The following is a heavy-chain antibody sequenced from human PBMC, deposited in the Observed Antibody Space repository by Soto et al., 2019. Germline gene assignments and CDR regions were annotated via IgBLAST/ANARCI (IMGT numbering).Heavy chain of an antibody. Sequence: EVQLLQSGGGSVQPGGSLRLSCAASGFTFSRDPMSWVRQTPEKGLEWVSGISPSGAATYFADSVKGRFSISRDNSRSTLFLQMNNLRAEDTAVYYWAKEVDVGSTMIDYWGQGTLVTVSS. J-gene: IGHJ4*02. CDR1: GFTFSRDP. V-gene: IGHV3-23*01. CDR3: AKEVDVGSTMIDY. CDR2: ISPSGAAT. D-gene: IGHD3-22*01.